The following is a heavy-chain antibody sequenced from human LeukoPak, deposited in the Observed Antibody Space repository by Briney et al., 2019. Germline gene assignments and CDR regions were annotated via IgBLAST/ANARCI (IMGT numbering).Heavy chain of an antibody. V-gene: IGHV3-23*01. J-gene: IGHJ4*02. D-gene: IGHD3-10*01. CDR1: GFDFSSCA. CDR3: ANDYRSGSFHDF. Sequence: PGGSLRLSCAASGFDFSSCAMSWVRQPPGKGLEWVSVISRRDDYTYYADSVKGRLTISRDNSKNTLYLQMNSLRAEDTAVYYCANDYRSGSFHDFWGQGTLVTVSS. CDR2: ISRRDDYT.